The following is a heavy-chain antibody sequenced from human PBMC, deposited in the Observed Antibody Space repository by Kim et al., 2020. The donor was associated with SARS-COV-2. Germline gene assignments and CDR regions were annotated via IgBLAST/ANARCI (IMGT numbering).Heavy chain of an antibody. CDR1: GFTFSTYT. CDR3: ARDRYCSSTSCYDGPGYYYGMDV. V-gene: IGHV3-30-3*01. CDR2: ISYDGSNK. Sequence: GGSLRLSCAASGFTFSTYTMHWVRQAPGKGLEWVAVISYDGSNKYYADSVKGRFTISRDNSKNTLYLEMNSLRAEDTVVYYCARDRYCSSTSCYDGPGYYYGMDVWGQGTTVTVSS. J-gene: IGHJ6*02. D-gene: IGHD2-2*01.